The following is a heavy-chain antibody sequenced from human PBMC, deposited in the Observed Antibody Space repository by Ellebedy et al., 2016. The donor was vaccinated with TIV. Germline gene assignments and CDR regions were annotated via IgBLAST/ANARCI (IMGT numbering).Heavy chain of an antibody. Sequence: GGSLRLXCTASGVIFNNYDMVWVRQAPGKGLEWVSLITESGTKAYADSVKGRFTISRDNPKSTLYLQMNSLTADDTAVYYCAKRGCIGGTCYGSAVDVWGQGTTVTVSS. CDR1: GVIFNNYD. V-gene: IGHV3-23*01. J-gene: IGHJ6*02. D-gene: IGHD2-15*01. CDR3: AKRGCIGGTCYGSAVDV. CDR2: ITESGTKA.